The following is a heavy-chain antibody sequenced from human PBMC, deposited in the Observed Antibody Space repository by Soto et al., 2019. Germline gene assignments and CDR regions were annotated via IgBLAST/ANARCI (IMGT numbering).Heavy chain of an antibody. CDR3: ARGPDDYGDYLYY. D-gene: IGHD4-17*01. CDR1: GFTFSSYA. CDR2: ISYDGSNK. Sequence: QVQMVESGGGVVQPGRSLRLSCAASGFTFSSYAMHWVRQAPGKGLEWVAVISYDGSNKYYADSVKGRFTISRDNSKNTRYLQMNSLRAEDTAVYYCARGPDDYGDYLYYWGQGTLVTVSA. J-gene: IGHJ4*02. V-gene: IGHV3-30*14.